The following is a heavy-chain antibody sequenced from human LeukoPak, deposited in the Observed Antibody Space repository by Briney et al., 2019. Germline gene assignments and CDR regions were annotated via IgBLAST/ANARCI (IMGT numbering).Heavy chain of an antibody. J-gene: IGHJ4*02. Sequence: SETLSLTCTVSGGSISSYYWSWIRQPAGKGLEWIGRIYTSGSTNYNPSLKSRVTISVDTSKNQFSLKPSSVTAADAAVYYCARVNRAQDRSGTTSWYIDYWGQGTQVTVSS. V-gene: IGHV4-4*07. CDR1: GGSISSYY. CDR3: ARVNRAQDRSGTTSWYIDY. CDR2: IYTSGST. D-gene: IGHD1-14*01.